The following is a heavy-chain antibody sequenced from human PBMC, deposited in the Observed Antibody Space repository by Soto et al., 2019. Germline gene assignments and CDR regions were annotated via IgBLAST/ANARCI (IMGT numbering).Heavy chain of an antibody. Sequence: ASVKVSCKASGYTFTSYFMHWVRQAPGQGLEWMGIINPSGGSTSYAQKFQGRVTMTRDTSTSTVYMELSSLRSEDTAVYYCAKEECRSGRFCSFDYWGQGSQVTVSS. D-gene: IGHD3-10*01. V-gene: IGHV1-46*01. CDR2: INPSGGST. CDR3: AKEECRSGRFCSFDY. CDR1: GYTFTSYF. J-gene: IGHJ4*02.